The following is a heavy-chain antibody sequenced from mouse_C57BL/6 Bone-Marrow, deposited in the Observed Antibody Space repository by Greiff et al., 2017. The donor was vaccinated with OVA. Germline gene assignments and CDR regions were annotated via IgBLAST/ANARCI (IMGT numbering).Heavy chain of an antibody. J-gene: IGHJ1*03. CDR3: ASQGDYDGYPYWYFDV. Sequence: QVQLKESGPGLVAPSQSLSITCTVSGFSLTSYAISWVRQPPGKGLEWLGVIWTGGGTNYNSALKSRLSISKDNSKSQVFLKMNSLQTDDTARYYCASQGDYDGYPYWYFDVWGTGTTVTVSS. D-gene: IGHD2-3*01. CDR2: IWTGGGT. CDR1: GFSLTSYA. V-gene: IGHV2-9-1*01.